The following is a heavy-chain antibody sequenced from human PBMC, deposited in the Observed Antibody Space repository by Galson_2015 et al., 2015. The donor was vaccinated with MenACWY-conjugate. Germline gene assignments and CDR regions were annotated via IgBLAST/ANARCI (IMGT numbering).Heavy chain of an antibody. V-gene: IGHV3-21*01. CDR1: GFTFSSFS. J-gene: IGHJ5*02. D-gene: IGHD6-13*01. Sequence: SLRLSCAASGFTFSSFSMNWVRQAPGKGLEWVSSISATSATIYYADSVKSRFTISRDNAKNSLYLQMNSLRAEDTAVYYCARTAGSVPPWGRGTLVTVSS. CDR3: ARTAGSVPP. CDR2: ISATSATI.